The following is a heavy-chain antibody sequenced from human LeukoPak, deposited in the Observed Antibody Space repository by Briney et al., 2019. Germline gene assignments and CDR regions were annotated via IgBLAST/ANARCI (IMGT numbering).Heavy chain of an antibody. Sequence: PSETLSLTCSVSGASISGGTYYWGWIRQPPGKGLEWIGSIYYTGSTHDNPSLKSRVTISVDTSKNQFSLKLSSVTAAGTAVYYCARRGGSGRAFDYWGQGTLVTVSS. CDR3: ARRGGSGRAFDY. CDR2: IYYTGST. CDR1: GASISGGTYY. J-gene: IGHJ4*02. V-gene: IGHV4-39*01. D-gene: IGHD1-26*01.